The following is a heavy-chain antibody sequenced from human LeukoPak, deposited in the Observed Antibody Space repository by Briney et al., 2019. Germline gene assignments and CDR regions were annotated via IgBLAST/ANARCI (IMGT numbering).Heavy chain of an antibody. CDR3: ARGPPAATFPLDY. V-gene: IGHV1-69*13. J-gene: IGHJ4*02. Sequence: SVKVSCKASGGTFSSYAISWVRQAPGQGLEWMGGIIPIFGTANYAQKFQGRVTITADESTSTAYMELSSLRSEDTAVYYCARGPPAATFPLDYWGQGTLVTVSS. D-gene: IGHD2-2*01. CDR2: IIPIFGTA. CDR1: GGTFSSYA.